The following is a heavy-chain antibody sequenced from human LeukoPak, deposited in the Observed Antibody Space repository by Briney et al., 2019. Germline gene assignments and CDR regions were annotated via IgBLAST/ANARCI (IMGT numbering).Heavy chain of an antibody. D-gene: IGHD3-10*01. V-gene: IGHV3-21*01. J-gene: IGHJ3*02. CDR2: ISSSGSYI. CDR3: ATTMVRGVMSNDAFDI. CDR1: GFTFSSYS. Sequence: GGSLRLSCAASGFTFSSYSMNWVRQAPGKGLEWVSSISSSGSYIYYADSVKGRFTISRDNAKNSLYLQMNSLRAEDTAVYYCATTMVRGVMSNDAFDIWGQGTMVTVSS.